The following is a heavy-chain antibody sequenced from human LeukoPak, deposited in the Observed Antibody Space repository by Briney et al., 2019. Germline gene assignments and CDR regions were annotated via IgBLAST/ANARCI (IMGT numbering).Heavy chain of an antibody. V-gene: IGHV1-69*05. CDR1: GGTFSSYA. Sequence: PGASVKVSCKASGGTFSSYAISWVRQAPGQGLEWMGRIIPIFGTANYAQKFQGRVTITTDESTSTAYMELSSLRSEDTAVYYSARGREGDKWFGELLSHWGQGTLVTVSS. D-gene: IGHD3-10*01. J-gene: IGHJ4*02. CDR3: ARGREGDKWFGELLSH. CDR2: IIPIFGTA.